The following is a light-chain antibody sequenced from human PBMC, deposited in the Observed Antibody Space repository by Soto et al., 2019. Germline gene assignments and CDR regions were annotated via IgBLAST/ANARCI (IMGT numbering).Light chain of an antibody. CDR2: GVS. V-gene: IGKV3-20*01. J-gene: IGKJ1*01. CDR3: QQYGTSLRT. Sequence: EIVLTQSPGTLSWSPGERATLSCRASQSVRSSYLAWYQQKLGQAPRLLIYGVSNRATGIPDRFSGSGSGTDFTLTISRLESEDFALYYCQQYGTSLRTFGQGTKVEIK. CDR1: QSVRSSY.